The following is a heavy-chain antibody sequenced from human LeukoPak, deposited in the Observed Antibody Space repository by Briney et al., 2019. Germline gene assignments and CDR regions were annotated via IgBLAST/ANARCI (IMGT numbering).Heavy chain of an antibody. J-gene: IGHJ4*02. CDR3: ARLSGGWRLYYFDY. CDR2: IIPIFGTA. CDR1: GGTFSSYA. D-gene: IGHD6-19*01. V-gene: IGHV1-69*13. Sequence: ASVKVSCKASGGTFSSYAISWVRQAPGQGLEWMGGIIPIFGTANYAQKFQGRVTITADESTSTAYMELSSLRSEDTAVYHCARLSGGWRLYYFDYWGQGTLVTVSS.